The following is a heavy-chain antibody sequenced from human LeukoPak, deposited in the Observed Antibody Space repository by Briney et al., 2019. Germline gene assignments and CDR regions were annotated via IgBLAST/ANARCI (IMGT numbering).Heavy chain of an antibody. CDR3: ARDLRGRGSIAAAGAVDWFDP. D-gene: IGHD6-13*01. V-gene: IGHV1-69*13. Sequence: ASVKVSCKSSGGTFSSHSISWVRQAPGQGLEWMGGIIPIFATAKYAQKFQDRATITADESTTTAYMKMGSLRSEDTAVYYCARDLRGRGSIAAAGAVDWFDPWGQGTLVTVSS. CDR1: GGTFSSHS. J-gene: IGHJ5*02. CDR2: IIPIFATA.